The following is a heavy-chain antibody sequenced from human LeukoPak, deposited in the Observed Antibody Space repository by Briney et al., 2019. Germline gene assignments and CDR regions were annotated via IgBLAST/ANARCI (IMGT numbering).Heavy chain of an antibody. J-gene: IGHJ4*02. V-gene: IGHV4-34*01. Sequence: SETLSLTCAVYGGSFRGYYWSWIRQPPGKGLEWIGEINHSGSTNYNPSLKSRVTISVDTSKNQFSLKLSSVTAADTAVYYCARGYCSGGSCYMRGIDYWGQGTLVTVSS. CDR3: ARGYCSGGSCYMRGIDY. CDR1: GGSFRGYY. D-gene: IGHD2-15*01. CDR2: INHSGST.